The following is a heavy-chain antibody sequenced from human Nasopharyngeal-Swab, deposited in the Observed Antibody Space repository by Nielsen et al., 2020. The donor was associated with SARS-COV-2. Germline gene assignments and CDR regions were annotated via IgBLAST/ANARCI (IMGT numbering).Heavy chain of an antibody. J-gene: IGHJ3*02. V-gene: IGHV3-33*01. CDR3: AREGPYSGTHVFDI. D-gene: IGHD5-12*01. Sequence: GESLKISCAASGFSFNNHGMHWVRQAPGKGLEWVAVIWSDGKTTKYADSVKGRLTISRDKSRNTLYLQMNNLRVEDTAIYYCAREGPYSGTHVFDIWGQGTMVTVSS. CDR2: IWSDGKTT. CDR1: GFSFNNHG.